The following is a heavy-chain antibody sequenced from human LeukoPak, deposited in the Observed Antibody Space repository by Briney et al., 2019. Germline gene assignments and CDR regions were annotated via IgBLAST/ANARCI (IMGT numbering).Heavy chain of an antibody. CDR3: ARRRRQQLNKLSEDY. Sequence: PSETLSLTCTVSGGSISSGGYYWSWIRQPPGKGLEWIGYIYHSGSTYYNPSLKSRVTISVDRSKNQFSLKLSSVTAADTAVYYCARRRRQQLNKLSEDYWGQGTLVTVSS. J-gene: IGHJ4*02. CDR1: GGSISSGGYY. D-gene: IGHD6-13*01. V-gene: IGHV4-30-2*01. CDR2: IYHSGST.